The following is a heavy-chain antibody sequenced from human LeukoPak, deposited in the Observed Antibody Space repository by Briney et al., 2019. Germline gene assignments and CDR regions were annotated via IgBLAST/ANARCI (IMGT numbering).Heavy chain of an antibody. Sequence: GGSLRLSCAASGFTFSNYAMSWVRQAPGKGLEWASAISGSGGSTYYADSVRGLFTISRDNSKNTLYLQMNSLRAEDTAVYYCAKGLGYSGYESFDYWGQGTLVTVSS. D-gene: IGHD5-12*01. CDR1: GFTFSNYA. J-gene: IGHJ4*02. CDR2: ISGSGGST. V-gene: IGHV3-23*01. CDR3: AKGLGYSGYESFDY.